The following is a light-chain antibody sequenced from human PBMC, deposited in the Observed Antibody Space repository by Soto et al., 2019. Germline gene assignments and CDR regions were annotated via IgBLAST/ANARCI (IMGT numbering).Light chain of an antibody. CDR2: GAS. CDR3: QQYNNWPLVT. CDR1: QSISSQ. V-gene: IGKV3-15*01. Sequence: EIVMTQSPVTLSVSPGERATLSCRASQSISSQLAWYQQKPGQAPRLLISGASTRATGIPARFSGGGSGTEFTLTIXXLXXXXXAXXYCQQYNNWPLVTFGGGTKVEIK. J-gene: IGKJ4*01.